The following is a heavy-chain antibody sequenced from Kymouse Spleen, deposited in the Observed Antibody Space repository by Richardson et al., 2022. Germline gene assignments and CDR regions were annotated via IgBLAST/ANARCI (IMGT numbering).Heavy chain of an antibody. J-gene: IGHJ4*02. V-gene: IGHV4-39*01. CDR2: IYYSGST. D-gene: IGHD3-10*01. CDR1: GGSISSSSYY. Sequence: QLQLQESGPGLVKPSETLSLTCTVSGGSISSSSYYWGWIRQPPGKGLEWIGSIYYSGSTYYNPSLKSRVTISVDTSKNQFSLKLSSVTAADTAVYYCARRGVRGVTLFDYWGQGTLVTVSS. CDR3: ARRGVRGVTLFDY.